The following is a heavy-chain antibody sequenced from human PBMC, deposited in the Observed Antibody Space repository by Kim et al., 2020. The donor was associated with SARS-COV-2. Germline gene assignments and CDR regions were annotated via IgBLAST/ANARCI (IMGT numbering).Heavy chain of an antibody. CDR3: AKDLFGGSYFDY. V-gene: IGHV3-23*01. D-gene: IGHD1-26*01. Sequence: AASVRGRFTISRDNSKNTLYLQMNSLRAEDTAVYYCAKDLFGGSYFDYWGQGTLVTVSS. J-gene: IGHJ4*02.